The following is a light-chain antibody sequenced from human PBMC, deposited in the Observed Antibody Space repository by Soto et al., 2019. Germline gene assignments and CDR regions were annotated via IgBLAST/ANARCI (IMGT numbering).Light chain of an antibody. Sequence: DIQMTQSPSTLSASVGDRVSITCRASQSIGDWLAWYQQKPGKAPKLLIYKASNLQSGVPSRFSGSGSGTDFTLTLSSLQPDDFATYYCQHYDSYSPTWTFGHGTKVDIK. CDR3: QHYDSYSPTWT. V-gene: IGKV1-5*03. J-gene: IGKJ1*01. CDR1: QSIGDW. CDR2: KAS.